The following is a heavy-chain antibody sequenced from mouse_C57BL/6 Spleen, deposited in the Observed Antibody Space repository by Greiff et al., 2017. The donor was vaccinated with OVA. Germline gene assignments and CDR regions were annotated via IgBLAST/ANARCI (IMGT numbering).Heavy chain of an antibody. D-gene: IGHD3-2*02. CDR1: GYTFTSYW. CDR2: IYPGSGST. Sequence: QVQLKQPGAELVKPGASVKMSCKASGYTFTSYWITWVKQRPGQGLEWIGDIYPGSGSTNYNEKFKSKATLTVDTSSSTAYMQLSSLTSEDSAVYYCAREETAQRVCFDYWGQGTTLTVSS. CDR3: AREETAQRVCFDY. V-gene: IGHV1-55*01. J-gene: IGHJ2*01.